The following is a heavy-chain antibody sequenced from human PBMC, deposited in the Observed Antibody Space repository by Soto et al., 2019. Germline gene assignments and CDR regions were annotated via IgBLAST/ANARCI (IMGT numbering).Heavy chain of an antibody. D-gene: IGHD1-1*01. V-gene: IGHV1-69*13. J-gene: IGHJ6*02. Sequence: ASVKVSCKSSGGTFSSHSINWVRQAPGQGLEWMGGIIPIFGPANFAKKFQGRVTITADESTTTAYMELSSLTSEDTAVYYCATGSFTSTGGRIGYHYNAMDVWGQGTTVTVSS. CDR2: IIPIFGPA. CDR3: ATGSFTSTGGRIGYHYNAMDV. CDR1: GGTFSSHS.